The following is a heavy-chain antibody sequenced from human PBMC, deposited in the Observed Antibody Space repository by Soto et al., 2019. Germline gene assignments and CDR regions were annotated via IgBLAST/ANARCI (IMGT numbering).Heavy chain of an antibody. J-gene: IGHJ4*01. V-gene: IGHV4-38-2*02. Sequence: SELLSLTCTVSGYSISSCSYFALIRQQAGKGPEWIASIYHGGTTFYNPSLKSRITISVDTSNNQFSLKLTSVTAADTAVYYCARVHVMVVAGSTFDDWGHGTLVTVSS. D-gene: IGHD6-19*01. CDR1: GYSISSCSY. CDR2: IYHGGTT. CDR3: ARVHVMVVAGSTFDD.